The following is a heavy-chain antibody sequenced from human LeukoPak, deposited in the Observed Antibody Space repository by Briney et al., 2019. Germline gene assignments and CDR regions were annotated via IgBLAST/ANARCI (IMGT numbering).Heavy chain of an antibody. D-gene: IGHD4-17*01. Sequence: SETLSLTCTVSGGSISRGGYYWSWIHQHPGKGLEWIGYIYYSGSTYHNPSLKSRVTISVDTSKNQFSLKLSSVTAADTAVYYCASGVTTVNDAFDIWGQGTMVTVSS. J-gene: IGHJ3*02. CDR1: GGSISRGGYY. V-gene: IGHV4-31*03. CDR2: IYYSGST. CDR3: ASGVTTVNDAFDI.